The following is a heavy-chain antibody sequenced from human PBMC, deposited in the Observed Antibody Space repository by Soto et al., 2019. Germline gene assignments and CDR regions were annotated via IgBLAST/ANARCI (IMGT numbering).Heavy chain of an antibody. J-gene: IGHJ4*02. V-gene: IGHV1-69*01. D-gene: IGHD5-18*01. CDR3: ARDPGEYSDGAYFDY. Sequence: QVQLVQSGAEVKKPGSSVKVSCKASGGTFSSYAISWVLQAPGQGLEWMGGIIPICGTANYAQKFQGRVTITADESTSTADMELSSLRSEDTAVYYCARDPGEYSDGAYFDYWGQGSLVTFSS. CDR1: GGTFSSYA. CDR2: IIPICGTA.